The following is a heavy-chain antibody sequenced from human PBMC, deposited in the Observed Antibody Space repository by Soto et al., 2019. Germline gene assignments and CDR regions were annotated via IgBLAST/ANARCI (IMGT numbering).Heavy chain of an antibody. Sequence: SETLSLTCFVSGDSINSFYWGWMRQSPGQALEWIGYVYYTGSTNYNPSLKSRVTISLDRSKNQFSLKLTSANAADTAVYYCASSRIVSSCGDGSSDFIHYLDHWGQGTLVTVSS. CDR1: GDSINSFY. CDR3: ASSRIVSSCGDGSSDFIHYLDH. D-gene: IGHD3-22*01. CDR2: VYYTGST. V-gene: IGHV4-59*01. J-gene: IGHJ4*02.